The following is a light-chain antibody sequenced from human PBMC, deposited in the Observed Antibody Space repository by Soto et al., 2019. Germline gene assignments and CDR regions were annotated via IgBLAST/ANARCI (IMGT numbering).Light chain of an antibody. CDR1: QSVNNY. V-gene: IGKV3-20*01. Sequence: EIVLTHSPATLSLSPGERTTLSCRASQSVNNYLAWYEQKPGQAPRLLIDGASSRATSIPDRFSGSGSGTDTDLAVGWLEPKDIAVCYCHGYGNSAGTCGQGTKV. CDR2: GAS. CDR3: HGYGNSAGT. J-gene: IGKJ1*01.